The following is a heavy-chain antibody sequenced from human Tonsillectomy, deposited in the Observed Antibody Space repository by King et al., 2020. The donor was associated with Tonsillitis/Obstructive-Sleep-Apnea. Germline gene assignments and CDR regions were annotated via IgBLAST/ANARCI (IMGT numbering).Heavy chain of an antibody. CDR3: VKGSAGEYYYYYMDV. Sequence: VQLVESGGGLVQPGGSLRLSCSASGFTFSSYAMHWVRQAPGKGLDYVSGISGNGGSAYSADSVKGRFTISRDNSKNTLYLHMSGLRVEDTAVYYCVKGSAGEYYYYYMDVWGKGTTVTVSS. CDR2: ISGNGGSA. CDR1: GFTFSSYA. D-gene: IGHD6-13*01. V-gene: IGHV3-64D*06. J-gene: IGHJ6*03.